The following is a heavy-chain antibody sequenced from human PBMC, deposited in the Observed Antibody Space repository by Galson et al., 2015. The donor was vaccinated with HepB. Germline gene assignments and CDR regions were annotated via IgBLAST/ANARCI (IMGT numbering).Heavy chain of an antibody. CDR1: GGSISSSSYY. D-gene: IGHD6-13*01. J-gene: IGHJ5*02. Sequence: SETLSLTCTVSGGSISSSSYYWGWIRQPPGKGLEWIGSIYYSGSTYYNPSLKSRVTISVDTSKNQFSLKLSSVTAADTAVYYCARPYSSSWGGGNWFDPWGQGTLVTVSS. V-gene: IGHV4-39*01. CDR3: ARPYSSSWGGGNWFDP. CDR2: IYYSGST.